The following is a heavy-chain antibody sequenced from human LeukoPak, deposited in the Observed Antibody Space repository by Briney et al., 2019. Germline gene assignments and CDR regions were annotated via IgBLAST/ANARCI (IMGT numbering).Heavy chain of an antibody. CDR3: SQLALDY. CDR1: GGSISSSSYY. J-gene: IGHJ4*02. Sequence: SETLSLTCTVSGGSISSSSYYWGWIRQPPGKGLEWIGEIYHSGSTNYNPSLKSRVTISVDKSKNQFSLKLSSVTAADTAVYYCSQLALDYWGQGTLVTVSS. CDR2: IYHSGST. D-gene: IGHD6-13*01. V-gene: IGHV4-39*07.